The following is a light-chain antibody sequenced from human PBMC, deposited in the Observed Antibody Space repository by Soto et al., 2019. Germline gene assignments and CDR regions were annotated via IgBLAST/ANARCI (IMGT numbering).Light chain of an antibody. J-gene: IGLJ2*01. CDR1: SSDVGGYNY. Sequence: QSALTQPASVSGSPGLSITISCTGTSSDVGGYNYVSWYQQDPGKAPKLMIYDVNNRPSGVSNRFSGSKSGNTASLTISGLQAEDEAYYYCSSYTSSSTLAVFGGGTKLTVL. CDR2: DVN. CDR3: SSYTSSSTLAV. V-gene: IGLV2-14*01.